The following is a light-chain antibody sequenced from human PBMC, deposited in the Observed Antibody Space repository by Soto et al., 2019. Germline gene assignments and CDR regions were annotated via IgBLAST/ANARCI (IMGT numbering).Light chain of an antibody. CDR3: LAWDDTLNGPYV. CDR2: SNN. V-gene: IGLV1-44*01. CDR1: SSNIGSNT. Sequence: QSVLTQPPSASGTPGQRVTISCSGSSSNIGSNTVNWYQQLPGTAPKLLNYSNNQRPSGVHDRFSGSKSGTSASLAISGLQSEDEADYYCLAWDDTLNGPYVFGTGTKVTVL. J-gene: IGLJ1*01.